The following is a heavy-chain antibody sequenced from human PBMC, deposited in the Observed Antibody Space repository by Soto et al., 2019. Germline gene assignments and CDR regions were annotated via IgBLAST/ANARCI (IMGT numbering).Heavy chain of an antibody. V-gene: IGHV4-34*01. Sequence: SETLSLTCAVYGGSFSGYYWSWIRQPPGKGLEWIGEINHSGSTNYNPSLKSRVTISVDTSKNQFSLKLSSVTAADTAVYYCARGPTDSSYYYYYGMDVWGQGTTVTVSS. CDR3: ARGPTDSSYYYYYGMDV. CDR2: INHSGST. CDR1: GGSFSGYY. J-gene: IGHJ6*02. D-gene: IGHD6-6*01.